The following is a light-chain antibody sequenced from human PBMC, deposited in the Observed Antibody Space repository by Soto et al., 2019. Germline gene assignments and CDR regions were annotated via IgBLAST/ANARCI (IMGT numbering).Light chain of an antibody. CDR1: QDISKY. V-gene: IGKV3-11*01. J-gene: IGKJ2*01. CDR3: QQRTNWPPYT. Sequence: EIVLTQSPATLSLSPGERATLSCRASQDISKYLAWYQQKPGQAPRLLIYDAFNRATGIPARFGGSGSGTDFTLTISSLEPEDFAVYYCQQRTNWPPYTFGQGTKLEIK. CDR2: DAF.